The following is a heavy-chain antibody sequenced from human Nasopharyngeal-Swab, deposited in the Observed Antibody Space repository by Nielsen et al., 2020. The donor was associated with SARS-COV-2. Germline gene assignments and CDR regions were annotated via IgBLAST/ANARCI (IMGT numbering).Heavy chain of an antibody. D-gene: IGHD3-3*01. CDR3: ARGGGLGYYDFWSGCSQTSDAFDI. Sequence: GSLRLSCTVSGGSISSYYWSWIRQPPGKGLEWIGYIYYSGSTNYNPSLKSRVTISVDTSKNQFSLKLSSVTAADTAVYYCARGGGLGYYDFWSGCSQTSDAFDIWGQGTMVTVSS. CDR2: IYYSGST. CDR1: GGSISSYY. J-gene: IGHJ3*02. V-gene: IGHV4-59*01.